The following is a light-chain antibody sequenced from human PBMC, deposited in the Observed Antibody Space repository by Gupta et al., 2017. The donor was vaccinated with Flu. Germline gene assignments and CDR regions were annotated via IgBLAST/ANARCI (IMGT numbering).Light chain of an antibody. Sequence: DIQMTQSPSSLSASVGDRVTITCRASQSISSYLNWYQQKPGKAPKLLIYAASSLQRWVPSRFIGSGSGTDFTLTISSLQPEDFATYYCQQSYSTPPITFGQGTRLEIK. CDR3: QQSYSTPPIT. V-gene: IGKV1-39*01. CDR1: QSISSY. J-gene: IGKJ5*01. CDR2: AAS.